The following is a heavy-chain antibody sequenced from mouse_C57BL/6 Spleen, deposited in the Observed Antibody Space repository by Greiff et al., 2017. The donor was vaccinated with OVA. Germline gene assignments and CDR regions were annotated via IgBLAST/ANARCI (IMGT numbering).Heavy chain of an antibody. CDR1: GYTFTDYY. CDR2: IYPGSGNT. D-gene: IGHD1-1*01. V-gene: IGHV1-76*01. CDR3: AREGSYYGSSYEDFFAY. Sequence: QVQLQQSGAELVRPGASVKLSCKASGYTFTDYYINWVKQRPGQGLEWIARIYPGSGNTYYNEKFKGKATLTAEKSSSTAYMQLSSLTSEDSAVYFCAREGSYYGSSYEDFFAYWGQGTLVTVSA. J-gene: IGHJ3*01.